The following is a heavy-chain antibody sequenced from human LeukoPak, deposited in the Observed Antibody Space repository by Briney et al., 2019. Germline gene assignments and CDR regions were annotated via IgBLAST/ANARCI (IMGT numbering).Heavy chain of an antibody. J-gene: IGHJ4*02. CDR2: ISNSGGST. Sequence: PGGSLRLSCAASGFTFSSYAMSWVRQAPGKGLEWVSSISNSGGSTYYADSVKGRIAISRDNSKNTLYLQMNSLRAEDTAVYYCATRYGSGSDYWGQGTLVTVSS. D-gene: IGHD3-10*01. V-gene: IGHV3-23*01. CDR3: ATRYGSGSDY. CDR1: GFTFSSYA.